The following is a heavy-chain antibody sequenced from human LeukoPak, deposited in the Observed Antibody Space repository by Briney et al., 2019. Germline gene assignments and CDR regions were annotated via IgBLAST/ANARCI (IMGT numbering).Heavy chain of an antibody. D-gene: IGHD3-3*01. J-gene: IGHJ6*02. CDR2: IYSGGST. V-gene: IGHV3-53*01. Sequence: GGSLRLSCAASGFTVSSNYMSWVRQAPGKGLEWVSVIYSGGSTYYADSVKGRFTISRDNSKNTLYLQMNSLRAEDTAVYYCARDGTEDFWPDYYGMDDWGQGTTVTVSS. CDR3: ARDGTEDFWPDYYGMDD. CDR1: GFTVSSNY.